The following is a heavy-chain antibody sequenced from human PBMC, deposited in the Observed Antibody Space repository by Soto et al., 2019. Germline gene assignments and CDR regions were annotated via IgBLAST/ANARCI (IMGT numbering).Heavy chain of an antibody. CDR3: AKAPRGGARGDWYFDL. CDR1: GLTFSTYA. V-gene: IGHV3-23*01. J-gene: IGHJ2*01. D-gene: IGHD3-10*01. CDR2: ITSSGDKT. Sequence: EMQLLESGGALEQPGGSLRLSCAASGLTFSTYAMTWVRLPPGRGLDYVSAITSSGDKTWYADSVKGRFTISRDNSKSTLYLQMNSLRGEDTAIYYCAKAPRGGARGDWYFDLWGRGTLVTVSS.